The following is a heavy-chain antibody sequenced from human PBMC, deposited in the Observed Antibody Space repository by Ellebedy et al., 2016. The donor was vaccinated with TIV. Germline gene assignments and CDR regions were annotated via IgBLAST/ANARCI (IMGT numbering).Heavy chain of an antibody. CDR2: INHSGST. CDR3: ARGWAAVAGLILPFDY. CDR1: GGSFSGYY. J-gene: IGHJ4*02. Sequence: SETLSLXXAVYGGSFSGYYWSWIRQPPGKGLEWIGEINHSGSTNYNPSLKSRVTISVDTSKNQFSLKLSSVTAADTAVYYCARGWAAVAGLILPFDYWGQGTLVTVSS. D-gene: IGHD6-19*01. V-gene: IGHV4-34*01.